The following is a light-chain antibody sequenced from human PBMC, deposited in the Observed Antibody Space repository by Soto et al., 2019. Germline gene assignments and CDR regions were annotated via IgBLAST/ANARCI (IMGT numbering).Light chain of an antibody. V-gene: IGKV2-28*01. Sequence: DIAMSRSPLSLPVTPGERPSLSCSCSQAPPHSNGYNYLDWYLQKPGPSPQLLIYLAPNRASGVPDSFSGSGSRTDFTLKISRVEDDDVGIYYCMQALQTPPTFGQGTNVDIK. CDR2: LAP. CDR3: MQALQTPPT. CDR1: QAPPHSNGYNY. J-gene: IGKJ1*01.